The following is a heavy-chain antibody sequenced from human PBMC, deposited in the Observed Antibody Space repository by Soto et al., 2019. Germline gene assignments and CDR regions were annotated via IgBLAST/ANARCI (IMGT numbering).Heavy chain of an antibody. Sequence: QVQLVESGGGVVQPGRSLRLSCAASGFTFSSYAMHWVRQAPGKGLEWVAVISYDGSNKYYADSVKGRFTISRDNSKNTLYLQMSSLRAEDTAVYYCARDPYGVWYFDLWGRGTLVTVAS. CDR3: ARDPYGVWYFDL. V-gene: IGHV3-30-3*01. D-gene: IGHD4-17*01. J-gene: IGHJ2*01. CDR2: ISYDGSNK. CDR1: GFTFSSYA.